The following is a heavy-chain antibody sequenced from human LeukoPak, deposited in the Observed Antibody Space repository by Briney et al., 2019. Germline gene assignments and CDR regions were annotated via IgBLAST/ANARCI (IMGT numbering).Heavy chain of an antibody. Sequence: PGGSLRLSCAASGFTFSSYSMNWVRQAPGKGLEWVSSISSSSSYIYYADSVKGRFTISRDNAKNSLYLQVNSLRAEDTAVYYCARDWVEMATILNYYFDYWGQGTLVTVSS. J-gene: IGHJ4*02. CDR3: ARDWVEMATILNYYFDY. CDR1: GFTFSSYS. CDR2: ISSSSSYI. D-gene: IGHD5-24*01. V-gene: IGHV3-21*01.